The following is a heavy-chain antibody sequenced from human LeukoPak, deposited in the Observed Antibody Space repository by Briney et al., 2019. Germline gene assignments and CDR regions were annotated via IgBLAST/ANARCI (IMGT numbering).Heavy chain of an antibody. V-gene: IGHV3-73*01. J-gene: IGHJ4*02. CDR3: TRQAHDIVVVVAATPNFDY. CDR1: GFTFSGSA. Sequence: PGGSLRLSCAASGFTFSGSAMHWVRQASGKGLEWVGRIRSKANSYATAYAASVKGRFTISRDDSKNTAYLQMNSLKTEDTAVYYCTRQAHDIVVVVAATPNFDYWGQGTLVTVSS. CDR2: IRSKANSYAT. D-gene: IGHD2-15*01.